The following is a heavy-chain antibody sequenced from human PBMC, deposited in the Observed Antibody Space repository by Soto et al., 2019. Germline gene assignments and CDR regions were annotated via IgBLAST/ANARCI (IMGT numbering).Heavy chain of an antibody. V-gene: IGHV1-18*01. CDR2: ISAYNGNT. D-gene: IGHD2-15*01. CDR1: GYTFTSYG. CDR3: ARDLCSGGSCHIHHRHLAY. Sequence: ASVKVSCKASGYTFTSYGISWVRQAPGQGLEWMGWISAYNGNTNYAQKLQGRVTMTTDTSTSTAYMELRSLRSDDTAVYYCARDLCSGGSCHIHHRHLAYWGQGTLVTVSS. J-gene: IGHJ4*02.